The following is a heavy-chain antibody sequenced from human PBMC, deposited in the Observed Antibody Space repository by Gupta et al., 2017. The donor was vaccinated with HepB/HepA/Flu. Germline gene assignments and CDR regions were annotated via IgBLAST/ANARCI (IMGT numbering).Heavy chain of an antibody. Sequence: EVLLSEAGGGLVQPGGSPRLSCAASGFTFSRYAISRVRQAPGKGLEWVAAISGSGGSTYYADSVKGRFTISRDNSKNTLYLQMNSLRAEDTAVYDCATAPGWGDGYNYSDYWGQGTLVTVSS. D-gene: IGHD5-24*01. J-gene: IGHJ4*02. CDR2: ISGSGGST. V-gene: IGHV3-23*01. CDR3: ATAPGWGDGYNYSDY. CDR1: GFTFSRYA.